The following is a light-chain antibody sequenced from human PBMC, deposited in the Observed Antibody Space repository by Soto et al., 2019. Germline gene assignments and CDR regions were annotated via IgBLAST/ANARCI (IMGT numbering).Light chain of an antibody. J-gene: IGKJ1*01. Sequence: DIQMTQSPSPLSASVGDRVTITCRASQSISSWLAWYQQKPGKAPKLLIYKASSLESGVPSRFNGSGSGTEFTLTISSLQPDDFATYYCKQYNSYWTFGQGTKVEIK. CDR3: KQYNSYWT. CDR1: QSISSW. CDR2: KAS. V-gene: IGKV1-5*03.